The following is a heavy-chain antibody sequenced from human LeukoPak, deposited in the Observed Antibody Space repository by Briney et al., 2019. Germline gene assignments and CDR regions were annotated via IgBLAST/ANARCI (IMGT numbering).Heavy chain of an antibody. J-gene: IGHJ4*01. D-gene: IGHD2-15*01. Sequence: PSETLSLTCTVSGYSISSGYYWGWIRQPPGKGLEWIGSIYHSGSTYYNPSLKSRVTISVDTSKNQFSLKLSSLTAADTAVYYCARTVLSYCRGGSCLYFDYWGQGTLVTVSS. CDR1: GYSISSGYY. CDR2: IYHSGST. V-gene: IGHV4-38-2*02. CDR3: ARTVLSYCRGGSCLYFDY.